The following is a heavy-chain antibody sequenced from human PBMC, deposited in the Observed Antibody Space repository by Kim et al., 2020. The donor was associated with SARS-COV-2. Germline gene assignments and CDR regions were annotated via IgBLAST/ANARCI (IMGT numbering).Heavy chain of an antibody. J-gene: IGHJ3*02. CDR2: T. Sequence: TYYADTVKGRLTISRDKSKNTLYLQMSSLRAEDTAVYYGAKGGGSSGQPGAFDIWGQGTMVTVSS. D-gene: IGHD6-19*01. CDR3: AKGGGSSGQPGAFDI. V-gene: IGHV3-23*01.